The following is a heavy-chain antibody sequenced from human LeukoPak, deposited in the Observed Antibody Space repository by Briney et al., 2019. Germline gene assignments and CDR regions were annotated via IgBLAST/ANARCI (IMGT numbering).Heavy chain of an antibody. CDR2: ISGSGGST. V-gene: IGHV3-23*01. Sequence: GGYLRLSCAASGFTFSSYAMSWVRQAPGKGLEWVSAISGSGGSTYYADSVKGRFTISRDNSKNTLYLQMNSLRAEDTAVYYCAKDFNFVVGATFDYWGQGTLVTVSS. CDR3: AKDFNFVVGATFDY. J-gene: IGHJ4*02. CDR1: GFTFSSYA. D-gene: IGHD1-26*01.